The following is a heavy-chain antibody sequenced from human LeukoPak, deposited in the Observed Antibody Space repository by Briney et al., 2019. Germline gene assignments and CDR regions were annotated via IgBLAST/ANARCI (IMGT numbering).Heavy chain of an antibody. D-gene: IGHD3-3*01. CDR2: INPNTGGT. Sequence: ASVKVSCKASGYTFTGYYMYWVRQAPGQGLEWMGFINPNTGGTICAQKFQARVTMTRDTSISTAYTELRGLISDDTAVYYCARRYDFWSGYPTAFDYWGQGTLVTVSS. CDR3: ARRYDFWSGYPTAFDY. V-gene: IGHV1-2*02. J-gene: IGHJ4*02. CDR1: GYTFTGYY.